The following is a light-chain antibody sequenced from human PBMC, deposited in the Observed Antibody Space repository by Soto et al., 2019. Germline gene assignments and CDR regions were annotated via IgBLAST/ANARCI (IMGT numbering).Light chain of an antibody. CDR2: GVS. V-gene: IGLV2-14*01. J-gene: IGLJ2*01. Sequence: QCALTQPASVSGSPGQSITISCTGSSSDIGGYNTVSWYQQYPGKAPKLMIYGVSDRPSGVSNRFSGSKSGNTASLTISGLQAEDEADYYCSSCTSSATLVFGGGTKVTVL. CDR1: SSDIGGYNT. CDR3: SSCTSSATLV.